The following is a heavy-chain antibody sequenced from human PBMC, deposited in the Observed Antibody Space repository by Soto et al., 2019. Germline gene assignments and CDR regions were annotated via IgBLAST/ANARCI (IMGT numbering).Heavy chain of an antibody. J-gene: IGHJ6*02. CDR2: IYSGGST. Sequence: PGGSLRLSCAASGFTVSSNYMSWVRQAPGKGLEWVSVIYSGGSTYYADSVKGRFTISRDNSKNTLYLQMNSLRAEDTAVYYCAREKYSSSWSSYYYYGMDVWGQGTTVTVSS. D-gene: IGHD6-13*01. V-gene: IGHV3-53*01. CDR1: GFTVSSNY. CDR3: AREKYSSSWSSYYYYGMDV.